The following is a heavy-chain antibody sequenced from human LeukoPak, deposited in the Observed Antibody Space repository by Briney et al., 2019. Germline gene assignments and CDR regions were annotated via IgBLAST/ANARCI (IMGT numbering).Heavy chain of an antibody. CDR2: INHSGST. Sequence: SETLSLTCAVYGGSFSGYYWSWIRQPPGKGLEWIGEINHSGSTNYNPSLKSRVTISVDTSKNQFSLKLSSVTAADTAVYYCAGLTPGGYWGQGTLVTVSS. CDR3: AGLTPGGY. V-gene: IGHV4-34*01. D-gene: IGHD1-14*01. CDR1: GGSFSGYY. J-gene: IGHJ4*02.